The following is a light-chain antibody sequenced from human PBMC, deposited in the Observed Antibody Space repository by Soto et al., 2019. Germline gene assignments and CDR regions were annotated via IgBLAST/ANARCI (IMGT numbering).Light chain of an antibody. Sequence: EIVLTQSPGTLSLSPGERATFSCRASRGISSNLAWYQQKPGQAPRLLIYGASTRATGIPARFSGSGSGTEFTLTISGLQSEDFAVYYCQQYNNWPPITFGQGTRLEIK. V-gene: IGKV3-15*01. CDR1: RGISSN. CDR2: GAS. J-gene: IGKJ5*01. CDR3: QQYNNWPPIT.